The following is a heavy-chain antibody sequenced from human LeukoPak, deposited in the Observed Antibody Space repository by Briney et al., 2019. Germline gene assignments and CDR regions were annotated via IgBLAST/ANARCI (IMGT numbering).Heavy chain of an antibody. CDR1: GFIFSDYG. V-gene: IGHV3-30*02. J-gene: IGHJ5*02. CDR2: IRYDGSNK. Sequence: GGSLRLSCVASGFIFSDYGMHWVRQAPGKGLEWVAFIRYDGSNKYYADSVKGRFTISRDNSKNTLYLQMNSLRAEDTAVYYCAKSPYCGGDCSPRTYNWFDPWGQGTLVTVSS. CDR3: AKSPYCGGDCSPRTYNWFDP. D-gene: IGHD2-21*02.